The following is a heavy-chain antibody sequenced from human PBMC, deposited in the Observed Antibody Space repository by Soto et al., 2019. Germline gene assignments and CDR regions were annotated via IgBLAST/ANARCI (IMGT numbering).Heavy chain of an antibody. CDR2: INTDGTSI. D-gene: IGHD3-22*01. Sequence: EVQLVESGGGLVQPGGSLRLSCAASGFTFTNYWMHWVRQAPGKGLVWVSRINTDGTSITYADSVKGRFTISRDNAKNTRYLQMNSLRAEDTAVYYCARTSSGPNPFDIWGQGTMVNVSS. V-gene: IGHV3-74*03. J-gene: IGHJ3*02. CDR1: GFTFTNYW. CDR3: ARTSSGPNPFDI.